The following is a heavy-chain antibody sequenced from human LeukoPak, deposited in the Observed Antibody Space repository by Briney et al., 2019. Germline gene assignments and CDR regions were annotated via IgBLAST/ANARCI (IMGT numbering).Heavy chain of an antibody. CDR3: TRDPRHFDS. D-gene: IGHD6-6*01. CDR2: ISGSGHDI. Sequence: NPGGSLRLSCAASGFTFSDSYMTWVRRAPGKGVEWVAYISGSGHDINYSDSVKGRFTISRDNAKNSLYLQMSSLRVEDTAVYYCTRDPRHFDSCGQGTLVTVSS. J-gene: IGHJ5*01. CDR1: GFTFSDSY. V-gene: IGHV3-11*04.